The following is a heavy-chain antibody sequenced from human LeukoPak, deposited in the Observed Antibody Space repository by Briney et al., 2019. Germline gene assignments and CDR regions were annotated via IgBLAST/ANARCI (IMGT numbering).Heavy chain of an antibody. V-gene: IGHV3-48*04. CDR2: ISGSSSTI. D-gene: IGHD2-15*01. CDR3: ARESLGYCSGSTCYYFYMDF. J-gene: IGHJ6*03. Sequence: GGSLRLSCAASGFTFSSYSMNWVRQAPGKGLEWLSYISGSSSTIYYAESVKGRFTISRDNAKNSQYLQMNSLRAEDTAVYYCARESLGYCSGSTCYYFYMDFWGKGTTVTVSS. CDR1: GFTFSSYS.